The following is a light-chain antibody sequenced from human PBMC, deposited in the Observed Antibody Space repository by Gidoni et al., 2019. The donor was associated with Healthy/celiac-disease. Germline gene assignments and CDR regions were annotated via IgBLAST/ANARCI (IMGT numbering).Light chain of an antibody. CDR1: QSVSSY. V-gene: IGKV3-11*01. CDR2: DAS. Sequence: EIVLTQSPATLSLSPGERATLSCRASQSVSSYLAWYQQKPGQAPRLLIYDASNRATGIPARFSGSGSGTDFTLTISSLEPEDFAVYYCQQHELTFGGXTKVEIK. CDR3: QQHELT. J-gene: IGKJ4*01.